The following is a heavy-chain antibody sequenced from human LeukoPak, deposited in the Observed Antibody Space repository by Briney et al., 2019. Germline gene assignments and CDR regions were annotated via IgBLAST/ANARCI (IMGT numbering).Heavy chain of an antibody. CDR1: GGSFSGYY. V-gene: IGHV4-34*01. Sequence: PSETLSLTCAVYGGSFSGYYWSWIRQPPGKGLEWIGSIYYSGSTYYNPSLKSRVTISVDTSKNQFSLKLSSVTAADTAVYYCARVQRGAFDIWGQGTMVTVSS. CDR3: ARVQRGAFDI. CDR2: IYYSGST. J-gene: IGHJ3*02.